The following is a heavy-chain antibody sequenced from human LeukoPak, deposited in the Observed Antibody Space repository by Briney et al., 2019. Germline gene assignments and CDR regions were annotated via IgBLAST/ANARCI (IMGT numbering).Heavy chain of an antibody. J-gene: IGHJ4*02. V-gene: IGHV3-7*01. CDR3: AREGGSGYSSGTNFDY. CDR1: GFTFSSYW. D-gene: IGHD3-22*01. Sequence: PGGSLRLFCAASGFTFSSYWMSWVRQAPGKGLEGVANIKQDGSEKYYMDSVKGRFTISRDNAKNSLYLQMNSLRAEDTAVYYCAREGGSGYSSGTNFDYWGQGTLVTVSS. CDR2: IKQDGSEK.